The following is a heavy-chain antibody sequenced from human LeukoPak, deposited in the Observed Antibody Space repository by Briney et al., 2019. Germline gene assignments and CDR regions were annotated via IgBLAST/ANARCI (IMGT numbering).Heavy chain of an antibody. V-gene: IGHV3-23*01. Sequence: PGGSLRLSCAASGFTFSSYAMNWVRQAPGKGLEWVSLISGSGGSTYYADSVKGRFTISRDNSRNTLYLQMNSLRAEDTAVYYCAKSEQGRIAAAGTWGQGTLVTVSS. CDR1: GFTFSSYA. J-gene: IGHJ5*02. CDR2: ISGSGGST. CDR3: AKSEQGRIAAAGT. D-gene: IGHD6-13*01.